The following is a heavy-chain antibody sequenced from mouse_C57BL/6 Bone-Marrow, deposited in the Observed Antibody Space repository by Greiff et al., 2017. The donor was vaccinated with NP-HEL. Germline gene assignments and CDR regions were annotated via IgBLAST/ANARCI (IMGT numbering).Heavy chain of an antibody. CDR2: IWGGGST. CDR3: AKAYYYGSYFDY. Sequence: VKVVESGPGLVAPSQSLSITCTVSGFSLTSSGVDWVRQPPGKGLAWLGVIWGGGSTNYNSALMSRLSISKDNSKSQVFLKMNSLQTDDTAMYYCAKAYYYGSYFDYWGQGTTLTVSS. V-gene: IGHV2-9*01. J-gene: IGHJ2*01. D-gene: IGHD1-1*01. CDR1: GFSLTSSG.